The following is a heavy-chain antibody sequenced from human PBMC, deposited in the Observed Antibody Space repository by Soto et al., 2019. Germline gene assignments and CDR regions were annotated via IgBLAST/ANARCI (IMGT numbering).Heavy chain of an antibody. CDR3: AYSGSYFDY. CDR1: GFPFSSYW. Sequence: GSLRLSCAASGFPFSSYWMSWVRQAPGKGLEWVANIKEDGSEKDYVDSVKGRFTISRDNPKNSVYLQMSSLRAEDTAVYYCAYSGSYFDYWGQGTLVTVSS. J-gene: IGHJ4*02. D-gene: IGHD1-26*01. CDR2: IKEDGSEK. V-gene: IGHV3-7*02.